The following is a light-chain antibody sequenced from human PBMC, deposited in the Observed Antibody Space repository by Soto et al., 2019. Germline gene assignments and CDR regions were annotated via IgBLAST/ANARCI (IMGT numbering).Light chain of an antibody. CDR3: LQALQTPYT. CDR1: HSLLSSNGYNY. J-gene: IGKJ2*01. Sequence: DIVMTQSPLSLPVTPGEPSSISCRSSHSLLSSNGYNYMDWYLQKPGQSPQLLIYLGSNRASGVPDRFSGSGSGTDYTLKISRVEAEDVGVYYCLQALQTPYTFGQGTKLEIK. CDR2: LGS. V-gene: IGKV2-28*01.